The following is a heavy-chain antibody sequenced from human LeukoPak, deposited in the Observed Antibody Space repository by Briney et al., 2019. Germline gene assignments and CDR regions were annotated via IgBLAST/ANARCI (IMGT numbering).Heavy chain of an antibody. D-gene: IGHD6-13*01. CDR3: AKMARGSSSWYWDY. Sequence: PGGSLRLSCAASGFTFSSYGMHWVRQAPGKGLEWEAVISYDGSNKYYADSVKGRFTISRDNSKNTLYLQMNSLRAEDTAVYYCAKMARGSSSWYWDYWGQGTLVTVSS. J-gene: IGHJ4*02. CDR1: GFTFSSYG. V-gene: IGHV3-30*18. CDR2: ISYDGSNK.